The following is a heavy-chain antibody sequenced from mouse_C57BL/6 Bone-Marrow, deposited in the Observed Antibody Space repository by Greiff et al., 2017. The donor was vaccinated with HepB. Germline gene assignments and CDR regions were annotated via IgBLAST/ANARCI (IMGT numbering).Heavy chain of an antibody. CDR1: GYTFTSYG. D-gene: IGHD2-4*01. V-gene: IGHV1-81*01. CDR2: IYPRSGNT. J-gene: IGHJ3*01. Sequence: VKLVESGAELARPGASVKLSCKASGYTFTSYGISWVKQRTGQGLEWIGEIYPRSGNTYYNEKFKGKATLTADKSSSTAYMELRSLTSEDSAVYFCARYDYAVPFAYWGQGTLVTVSA. CDR3: ARYDYAVPFAY.